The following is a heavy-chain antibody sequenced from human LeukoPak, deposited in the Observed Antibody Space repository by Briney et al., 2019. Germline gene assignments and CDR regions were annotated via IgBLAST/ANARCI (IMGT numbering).Heavy chain of an antibody. D-gene: IGHD6-19*01. J-gene: IGHJ3*02. CDR2: IYYSGST. V-gene: IGHV4-39*07. CDR1: GGSISSSSYY. Sequence: PSETLSLTCTVSGGSISSSSYYWGWIRQPPGKGLEWIGSIYYSGSTYYNPSLKSRVTISVDTSKNQFSLKLSSVTAADTAVYYCAREATAVAWNAFDIWGQGTMVTVSS. CDR3: AREATAVAWNAFDI.